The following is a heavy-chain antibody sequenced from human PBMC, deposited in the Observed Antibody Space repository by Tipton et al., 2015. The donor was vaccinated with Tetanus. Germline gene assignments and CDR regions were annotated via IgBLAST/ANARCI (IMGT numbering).Heavy chain of an antibody. D-gene: IGHD3-10*01. J-gene: IGHJ6*02. CDR1: GYTFTGYY. CDR3: ARGRDGSGSGGYYYYGMDV. V-gene: IGHV1-2*02. CDR2: INPNSGGT. Sequence: QMQLVQSGAEVKKPGASVKVSCKASGYTFTGYYMHWVRQAPGQGLEWMGWINPNSGGTNYAQKFQGRVPMTRDTSISTAYMELSRLRSDDPAVYYCARGRDGSGSGGYYYYGMDVWGQGTPVPVSS.